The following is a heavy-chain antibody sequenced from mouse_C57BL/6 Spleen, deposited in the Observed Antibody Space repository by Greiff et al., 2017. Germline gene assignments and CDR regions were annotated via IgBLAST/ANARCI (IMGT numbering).Heavy chain of an antibody. Sequence: EVKLMESGGGLVKPGGSLKLSCAASGFTFSDYGMHWVRQAPEKGLEWVAYISSGSSTIYYADTVKGRFTISRYNAKNTLFLQMTSLRSEDTAMYYSARRSFGYAMDYWGQGTSVTVAS. V-gene: IGHV5-17*01. J-gene: IGHJ4*01. CDR1: GFTFSDYG. CDR2: ISSGSSTI. CDR3: ARRSFGYAMDY.